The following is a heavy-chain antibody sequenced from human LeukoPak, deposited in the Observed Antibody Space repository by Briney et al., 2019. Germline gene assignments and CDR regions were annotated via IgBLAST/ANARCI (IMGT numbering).Heavy chain of an antibody. CDR2: ISAHNGNT. Sequence: GASVKVSCKASGYTFTSYGISWVQQAPGRGLEWMAWISAHNGNTNYAQNLRDRVTLTTDTSTSTVYMELRSLRSDDTAVYYCASSKTSCSSTSCYDPFDYWGQGTLVTVSS. CDR1: GYTFTSYG. V-gene: IGHV1-18*01. D-gene: IGHD2-2*01. CDR3: ASSKTSCSSTSCYDPFDY. J-gene: IGHJ4*02.